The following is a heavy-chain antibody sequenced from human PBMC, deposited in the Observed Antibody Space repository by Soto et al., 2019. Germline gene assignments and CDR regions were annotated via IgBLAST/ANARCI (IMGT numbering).Heavy chain of an antibody. D-gene: IGHD3-22*01. CDR2: IYYSGST. J-gene: IGHJ5*02. Sequence: SETLSLTCTVSGGSISRYYWNWIRQPPGKGLEWIGYIYYSGSTNYNPSLKSRATISVDTSKNQFALRLSSVTAADTAVYYCARDDSSGYHNWFDPWGQGTLVTVSS. V-gene: IGHV4-59*01. CDR3: ARDDSSGYHNWFDP. CDR1: GGSISRYY.